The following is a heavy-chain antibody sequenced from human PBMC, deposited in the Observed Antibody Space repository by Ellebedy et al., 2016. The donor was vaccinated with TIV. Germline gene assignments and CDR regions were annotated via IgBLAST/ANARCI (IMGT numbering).Heavy chain of an antibody. CDR2: IYYSGST. D-gene: IGHD6-19*01. CDR1: GGSVSSGSYY. CDR3: ARGSGWLGY. J-gene: IGHJ4*02. Sequence: SETLSLXXTVSGGSVSSGSYYWSWIRQPPGKGLEWIGYIYYSGSTNYNPSLKSRVTISVDTSKNQFSLKLSSVTAADTAVYYCARGSGWLGYWGQGTLVTVSS. V-gene: IGHV4-61*01.